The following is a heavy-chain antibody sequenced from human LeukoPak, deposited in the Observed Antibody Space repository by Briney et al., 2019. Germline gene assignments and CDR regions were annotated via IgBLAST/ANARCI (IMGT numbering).Heavy chain of an antibody. J-gene: IGHJ4*02. D-gene: IGHD5-18*01. CDR1: GGSISSGGYS. CDR2: IYYSGST. Sequence: SQTLSLTCAVSGGSISSGGYSWSWIRQPPGKGLEWIGYIYYSGSTYYNPSLKSRVTISVDTSKNQFSLKLSSVTAADTAVYYCARGRIARLPYFDYWGQGTLVTVSS. CDR3: ARGRIARLPYFDY. V-gene: IGHV4-30-4*07.